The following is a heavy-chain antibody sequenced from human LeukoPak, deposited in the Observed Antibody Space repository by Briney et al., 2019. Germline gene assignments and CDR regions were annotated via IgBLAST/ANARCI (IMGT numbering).Heavy chain of an antibody. CDR3: AKGGGWLYYFDY. CDR1: GFTFSNYA. J-gene: IGHJ4*02. D-gene: IGHD4-23*01. V-gene: IGHV3-23*01. CDR2: ITISGKTA. Sequence: AGGSLRLSCLASGFTFSNYAMSWVRQAPGKGLEWVSGITISGKTAYYADSVKGRFTISRDNSKNTLYLQMNSLRADDTAVYYCAKGGGWLYYFDYWGQGTLVTVSS.